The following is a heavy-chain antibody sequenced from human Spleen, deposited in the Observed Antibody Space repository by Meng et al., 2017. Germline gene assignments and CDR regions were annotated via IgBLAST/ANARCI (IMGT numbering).Heavy chain of an antibody. CDR3: VRDEDISAAGKLFGDY. J-gene: IGHJ4*02. CDR1: GYNFPDYY. V-gene: IGHV1-2*06. Sequence: QGQLGQSGAEVKKPGASVKVSCKPSGYNFPDYYIHWVRRAPGQGLEWMGRINPKSGDTHYAQKFQARVTKTGDTSISTAYMELSGLRSDDTAMYYCVRDEDISAAGKLFGDYWGQGTLVTVSS. CDR2: INPKSGDT. D-gene: IGHD6-13*01.